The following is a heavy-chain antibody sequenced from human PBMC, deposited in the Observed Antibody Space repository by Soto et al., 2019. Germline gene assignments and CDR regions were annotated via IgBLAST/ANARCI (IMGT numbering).Heavy chain of an antibody. CDR3: VRYCSTTLCNGVATRTFDY. CDR2: ISTSGSTV. V-gene: IGHV3-48*03. Sequence: GSLRLSCAASRLSLSTYEMNWVRQAPGKGLEWVSYISTSGSTVYYADSVKGRFTISRDNTRNSLYLQMNRLRDEDTALYYCVRYCSTTLCNGVATRTFDYWGQGTLVTVSS. D-gene: IGHD5-12*01. CDR1: RLSLSTYE. J-gene: IGHJ4*02.